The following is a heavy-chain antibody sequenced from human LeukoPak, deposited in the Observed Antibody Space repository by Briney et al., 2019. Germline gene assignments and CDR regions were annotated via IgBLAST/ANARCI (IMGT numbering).Heavy chain of an antibody. CDR3: EERATGLPEY. Sequence: GGPLRLSCAASGFTFSRYWMHWVRQAPGKGLVWVSRIDSDGTNRDYADSVKGRFTISRDNAKNTVYLQMNSLRDEDTAVYYCEERATGLPEYWGQGSLVTVSS. J-gene: IGHJ4*02. CDR1: GFTFSRYW. V-gene: IGHV3-74*01. D-gene: IGHD3-9*01. CDR2: IDSDGTNR.